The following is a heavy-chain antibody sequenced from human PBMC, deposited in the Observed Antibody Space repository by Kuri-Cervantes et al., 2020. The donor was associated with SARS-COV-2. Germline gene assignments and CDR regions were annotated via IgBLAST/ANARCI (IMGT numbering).Heavy chain of an antibody. D-gene: IGHD1-26*01. CDR1: GFTFSSYG. Sequence: GESLKISCAASGFTFSSYGMHWVRQAPGKGLEWVAVRWYDGSNKYYADSVKGRFTISRDNSKNTLYLQMNSLRGEDTAVYYCARDGIVGPTPHFGYWGQGTLVTVSS. CDR2: RWYDGSNK. J-gene: IGHJ4*02. CDR3: ARDGIVGPTPHFGY. V-gene: IGHV3-33*01.